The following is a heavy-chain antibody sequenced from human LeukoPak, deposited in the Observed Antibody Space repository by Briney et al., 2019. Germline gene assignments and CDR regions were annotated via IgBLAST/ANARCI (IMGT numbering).Heavy chain of an antibody. D-gene: IGHD3-22*01. V-gene: IGHV1-3*04. Sequence: ASVKVSCKASGYTFTDYAIHWVRQAPGQRLEWMGWINTGNGNTKYSQKFQDRVTLTRDTSASTVYMELSSLRTEDTAVYYCAREYYYDETPDYWGQGTLVSVSS. CDR2: INTGNGNT. CDR3: AREYYYDETPDY. CDR1: GYTFTDYA. J-gene: IGHJ4*02.